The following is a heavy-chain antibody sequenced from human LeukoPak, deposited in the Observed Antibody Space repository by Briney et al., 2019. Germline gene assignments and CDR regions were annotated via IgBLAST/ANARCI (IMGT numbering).Heavy chain of an antibody. V-gene: IGHV3-48*01. CDR2: ISSSSSTI. Sequence: PGGSLRLSCAASGFTFSSYSMNWVRQAPGKGLEWVSYISSSSSTIYYADSVKGRFTISRDNAKNSLYLQMNSLRAEDTAVYYCARDPCSSTSCYMRNDYWGQGTLVTVSS. J-gene: IGHJ4*02. D-gene: IGHD2-2*02. CDR3: ARDPCSSTSCYMRNDY. CDR1: GFTFSSYS.